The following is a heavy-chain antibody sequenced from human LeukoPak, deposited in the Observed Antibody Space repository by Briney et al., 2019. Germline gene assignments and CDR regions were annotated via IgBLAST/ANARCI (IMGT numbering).Heavy chain of an antibody. CDR1: GFTFSNYA. D-gene: IGHD3-10*01. CDR3: AYGSGSSTLDY. CDR2: ISYDGSNK. Sequence: PGGSLRLSCAASGFTFSNYAMHWVRQAPGKGLEWVAVISYDGSNKYYADSVKGRFTISRDNSKNTLYLQMNSLRAEDTAVYYCAYGSGSSTLDYWGQGTLVTVSS. V-gene: IGHV3-30*07. J-gene: IGHJ4*02.